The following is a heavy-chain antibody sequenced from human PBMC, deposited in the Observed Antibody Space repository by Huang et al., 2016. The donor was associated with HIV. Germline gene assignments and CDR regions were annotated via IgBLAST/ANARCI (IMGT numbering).Heavy chain of an antibody. CDR2: ISYDAKTK. V-gene: IGHV3-30*18. CDR1: GFTFSSYG. Sequence: VQLVESGGGVVQPGRSLRIFCAASGFTFSSYGMPWVRQAPVKGLDWVANISYDAKTKYYADSVKGRFSISRDNSKTTVYLQLNSLRLEDTAVYYCAKGGSAAAVLDFWGQGTLVTVSS. J-gene: IGHJ4*02. D-gene: IGHD6-13*01. CDR3: AKGGSAAAVLDF.